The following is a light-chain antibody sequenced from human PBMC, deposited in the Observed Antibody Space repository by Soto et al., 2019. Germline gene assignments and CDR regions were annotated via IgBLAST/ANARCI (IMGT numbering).Light chain of an antibody. J-gene: IGKJ1*01. CDR2: KAS. Sequence: DIQMTQSPSTLSASVGDRVTITCRSSQSISSWLAWYQQKAGKTPKLLDCKASSLESGVPSRFSGSGSGTEFALTISRLQPDYLATDYCQQYNSYPTFGQRTKVESK. CDR1: QSISSW. V-gene: IGKV1-5*03. CDR3: QQYNSYPT.